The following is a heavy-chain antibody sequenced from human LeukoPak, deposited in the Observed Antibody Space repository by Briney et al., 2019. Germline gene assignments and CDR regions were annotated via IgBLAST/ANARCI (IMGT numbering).Heavy chain of an antibody. CDR2: IYYSGST. CDR3: AREPTYDSSGYYSLDAFDI. D-gene: IGHD3-22*01. CDR1: GGSFSGYY. V-gene: IGHV4-59*01. J-gene: IGHJ3*02. Sequence: SETLSLTCAVYGGSFSGYYWSWIRQPPGKGLEWIGYIYYSGSTNYNPSLKSRVTISVDTSKNQFSLKLSSVTAADTAVYYCAREPTYDSSGYYSLDAFDIWGQGTMVTVSS.